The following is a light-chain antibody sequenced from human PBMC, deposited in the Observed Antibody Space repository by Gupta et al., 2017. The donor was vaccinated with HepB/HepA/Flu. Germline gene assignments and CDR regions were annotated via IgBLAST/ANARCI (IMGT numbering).Light chain of an antibody. J-gene: IGKJ2*01. CDR1: QSISSY. CDR3: QQSYRTSPYT. Sequence: DIQMTQSPSSLSASVGDRVTITCRASQSISSYLNWYQQKPGKAPKLLIYAASSLQSGVPSRFSGSGSGTDFTLTIRSLQPEDVVTYYCQQSYRTSPYTFGQGPKLASK. V-gene: IGKV1-39*01. CDR2: AAS.